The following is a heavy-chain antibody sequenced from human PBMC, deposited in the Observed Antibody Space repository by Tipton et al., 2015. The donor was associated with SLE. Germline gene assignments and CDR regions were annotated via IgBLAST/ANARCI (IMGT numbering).Heavy chain of an antibody. CDR1: GFTFSNYA. V-gene: IGHV3-23*01. CDR2: IGGRDGRT. CDR3: AKDRGYDLYGMGV. J-gene: IGHJ6*02. Sequence: GSLRLSCAASGFTFSNYAMSWVRQVSGKGLEWVSAIGGRDGRTQYADSVKGRFTISRDNSEHTLFLQMNSLRAEDTALYYCAKDRGYDLYGMGVWGLGTTVTVSS.